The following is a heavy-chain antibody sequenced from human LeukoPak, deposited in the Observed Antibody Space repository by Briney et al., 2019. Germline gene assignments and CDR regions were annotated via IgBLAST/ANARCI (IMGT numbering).Heavy chain of an antibody. CDR2: IYTSGST. J-gene: IGHJ4*02. V-gene: IGHV4-61*02. D-gene: IGHD2-15*01. CDR3: ARVVASTSIDS. CDR1: GGSVNSGRYY. Sequence: SETLSLTCTVSGGSVNSGRYYWSWIRQPAGKGLEWIGRIYTSGSTNYNPSLKSRVTISVDPSKNRFSLKLTSVTAADTAVYYCARVVASTSIDSWGQGTLVTVSS.